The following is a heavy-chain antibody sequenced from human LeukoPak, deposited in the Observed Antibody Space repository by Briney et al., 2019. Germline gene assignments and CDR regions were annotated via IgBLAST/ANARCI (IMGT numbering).Heavy chain of an antibody. J-gene: IGHJ6*02. CDR3: ARGRYGMDV. CDR2: ISSSSGTI. D-gene: IGHD5-24*01. V-gene: IGHV3-48*02. Sequence: GGSLSLSCAASGFTFSRYWMYWVRQAPGKGLEWVSYISSSSGTIYYADSVKGRFTISRDNAKNSLYLQMNSLRDEDTAVYYCARGRYGMDVWGQGTTVTVSS. CDR1: GFTFSRYW.